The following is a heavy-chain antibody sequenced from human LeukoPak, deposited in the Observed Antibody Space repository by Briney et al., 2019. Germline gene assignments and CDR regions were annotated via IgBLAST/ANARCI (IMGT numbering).Heavy chain of an antibody. V-gene: IGHV3-30*03. J-gene: IGHJ5*02. CDR1: GFTFSSYG. CDR3: ARQNLLKWELLLNWFDP. Sequence: GRSLRLSCAASGFTFSSYGMHWVRQAPGKGLEWVAVISYDGSNKYYADSVKGRFTISRDNSKNTLYLQMNSLRAEDTAVYYCARQNLLKWELLLNWFDPWGQGTLVTVSS. CDR2: ISYDGSNK. D-gene: IGHD1-26*01.